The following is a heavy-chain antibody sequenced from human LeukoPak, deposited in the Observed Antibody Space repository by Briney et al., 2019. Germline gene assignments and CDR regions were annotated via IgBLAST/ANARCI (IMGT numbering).Heavy chain of an antibody. CDR3: ASDGGPFDY. CDR2: IKQDGGEK. J-gene: IGHJ4*02. D-gene: IGHD3-16*01. CDR1: GFTFSSYW. V-gene: IGHV3-7*01. Sequence: GGSLRLSCAASGFTFSSYWMSWVRQAPGKGLEWVANIKQDGGEKYYVDSVKGRFTISRDDAKKSLYLQMNSLRVEDTAIYYCASDGGPFDYWGQGTLVTVSS.